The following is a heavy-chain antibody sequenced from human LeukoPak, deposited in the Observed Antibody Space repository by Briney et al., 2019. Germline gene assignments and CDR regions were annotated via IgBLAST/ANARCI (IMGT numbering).Heavy chain of an antibody. CDR2: IYYSGRT. CDR3: ARRSLSSGWSGIAEYFQH. J-gene: IGHJ1*01. V-gene: IGHV4-39*01. D-gene: IGHD6-19*01. Sequence: PSETLSLTCTVSGGSISSSSYYWGWIRQPPGKGLEWIGSIYYSGRTYNNPSLKSRVTISVDTSKNQFSLKLSSVTAADTAVYYCARRSLSSGWSGIAEYFQHWGQGTLVTVSS. CDR1: GGSISSSSYY.